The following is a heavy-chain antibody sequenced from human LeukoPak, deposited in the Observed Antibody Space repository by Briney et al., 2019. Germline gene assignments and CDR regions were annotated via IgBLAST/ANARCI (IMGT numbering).Heavy chain of an antibody. CDR2: IQIGGST. CDR1: GGSISSGSYY. D-gene: IGHD3-22*01. J-gene: IGHJ3*02. CDR3: ARGPYSYDSSGAFDI. Sequence: PSQTLSLTCTVSGGSISSGSYYWNWIRQRQPAGKGLEWIGHIQIGGSTNYNPSLKSRVAISVDTSKNQFSLKLSSVTAADTAVYFCARGPYSYDSSGAFDIWGQGTMVTVSS. V-gene: IGHV4-61*09.